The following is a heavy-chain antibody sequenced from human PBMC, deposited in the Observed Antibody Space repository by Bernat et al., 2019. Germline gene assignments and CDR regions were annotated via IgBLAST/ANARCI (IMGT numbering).Heavy chain of an antibody. V-gene: IGHV2-70*04. D-gene: IGHD3-9*01. CDR3: ARYMTIGGGDAFDI. Sequence: QVTLKESGPALVKPTQTLTLTCTFSGFSLSTSGMRVSWIRQPPGKALEWLARIDWDDDKFYSTSLKTRLTISKDTSKNQVVLTMTNMDPVDTATYYCARYMTIGGGDAFDIWGQGTMVTVSS. CDR2: IDWDDDK. J-gene: IGHJ3*02. CDR1: GFSLSTSGMR.